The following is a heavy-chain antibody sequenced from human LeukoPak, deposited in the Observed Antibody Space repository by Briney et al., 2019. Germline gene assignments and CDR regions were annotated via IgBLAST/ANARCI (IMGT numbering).Heavy chain of an antibody. Sequence: GGSLRLSCAASGFTFSTYWMNWVRQAPGKGLEWVANIKQDGSEKYYVDSVKGRFTISRDNAKNSLYLQMSSLRAEDTAVYYCARQAVGTTSYFPPELDYWGQGTLVTVSS. CDR2: IKQDGSEK. CDR1: GFTFSTYW. D-gene: IGHD1-26*01. V-gene: IGHV3-7*01. J-gene: IGHJ4*02. CDR3: ARQAVGTTSYFPPELDY.